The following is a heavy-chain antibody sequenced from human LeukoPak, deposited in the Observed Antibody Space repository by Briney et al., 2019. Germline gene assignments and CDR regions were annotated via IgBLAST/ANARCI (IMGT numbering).Heavy chain of an antibody. V-gene: IGHV3-66*02. CDR2: IYSGGST. CDR3: ARGGAIFGVVTRFDP. Sequence: PGGSLRLSCAASGLTFTTYDMHCVRQASGKGLKWASVIYSGGSTYYADSVKGRFTISRDNSKNTLYLQMNSLRAEDTAVYYCARGGAIFGVVTRFDPWGQGTLVTVSS. D-gene: IGHD3-3*01. J-gene: IGHJ5*02. CDR1: GLTFTTYD.